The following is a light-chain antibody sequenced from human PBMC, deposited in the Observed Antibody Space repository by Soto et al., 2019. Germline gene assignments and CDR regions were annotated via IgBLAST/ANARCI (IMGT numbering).Light chain of an antibody. CDR3: QQYENYWT. V-gene: IGKV1-5*01. CDR2: DAS. CDR1: QSISSW. J-gene: IGKJ1*01. Sequence: HMTQAPSTPVVNAGGRGNIKFRASQSISSWLAWYQHKPGKAPKLLIYDASNLDSGVPSRFSGSGSGTEFSLTISNLQPDDCATYYCQQYENYWTFGQGTKVDIK.